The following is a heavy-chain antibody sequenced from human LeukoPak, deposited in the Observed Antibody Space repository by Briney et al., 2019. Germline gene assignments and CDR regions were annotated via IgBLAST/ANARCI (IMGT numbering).Heavy chain of an antibody. D-gene: IGHD4-17*01. V-gene: IGHV1-69*05. CDR3: ARDSRYGDYDEQVSGDY. CDR2: IIPIFGTA. J-gene: IGHJ4*02. Sequence: GASVKVSCKASGGTFSSYAISWVRQAPGQGLEWMGGIIPIFGTANYAQKLQGRVTMTTDTSTSTAYMELRSLRSDDTAVYYCARDSRYGDYDEQVSGDYWGQGTLVTVSS. CDR1: GGTFSSYA.